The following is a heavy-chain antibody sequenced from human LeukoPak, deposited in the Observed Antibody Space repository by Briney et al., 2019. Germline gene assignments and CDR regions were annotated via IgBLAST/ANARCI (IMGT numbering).Heavy chain of an antibody. D-gene: IGHD3/OR15-3a*01. Sequence: GGSLRLSCAASGFTFSSYGMHWVRQAPGKGLEWVAVISYDGSNKYYADSVKGRFTISRDNSKNTLYLQMNSLRAEDTAVYYCAKDLGPWTERHSLDYWGQGTLVTVSS. V-gene: IGHV3-30*18. CDR1: GFTFSSYG. J-gene: IGHJ4*02. CDR3: AKDLGPWTERHSLDY. CDR2: ISYDGSNK.